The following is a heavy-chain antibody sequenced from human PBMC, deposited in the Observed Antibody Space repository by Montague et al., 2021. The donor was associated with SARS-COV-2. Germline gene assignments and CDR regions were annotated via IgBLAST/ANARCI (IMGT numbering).Heavy chain of an antibody. Sequence: SLRLSCAASGFTFSSYDMHWVRQATGKGLEWVSAIGTAGDTYYPGSVKGRFTISRENAKNSLYLQMNSLRAGDTAVYYCARGDIVATIGGYYYYYGIDVWGQGTTVTVSS. V-gene: IGHV3-13*01. J-gene: IGHJ6*02. CDR2: IGTAGDT. CDR1: GFTFSSYD. D-gene: IGHD5-12*01. CDR3: ARGDIVATIGGYYYYYGIDV.